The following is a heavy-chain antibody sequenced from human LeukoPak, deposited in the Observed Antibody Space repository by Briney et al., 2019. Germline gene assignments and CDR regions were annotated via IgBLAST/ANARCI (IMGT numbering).Heavy chain of an antibody. V-gene: IGHV5-51*01. CDR3: ARSSASYHFGMDV. CDR2: IDPGDSDT. CDR1: GYSFTSHW. D-gene: IGHD3-10*01. Sequence: GESLKISCKGSGYSFTSHWIGWVRQMPGKGLEWMGIIDPGDSDTRYSPSLQGQVTISADKSISTAYLQWSSLKASDTAMYYCARSSASYHFGMDVWGKGTTVTVSS. J-gene: IGHJ6*04.